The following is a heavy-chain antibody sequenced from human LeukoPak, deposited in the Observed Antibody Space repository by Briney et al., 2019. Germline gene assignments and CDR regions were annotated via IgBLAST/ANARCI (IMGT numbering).Heavy chain of an antibody. V-gene: IGHV4-59*01. CDR2: IYGSGST. Sequence: SETLSLTCSVTGASISSWYWSWIRQPPGKGLEWIGDIYGSGSTNYNPSLKSRVSMSADTSKNQISLNLKFVTAADTAVYYCARQTMLVGYANGLGFNYWGEGTLVTVSS. CDR3: ARQTMLVGYANGLGFNY. D-gene: IGHD2-2*01. J-gene: IGHJ4*02. CDR1: GASISSWY.